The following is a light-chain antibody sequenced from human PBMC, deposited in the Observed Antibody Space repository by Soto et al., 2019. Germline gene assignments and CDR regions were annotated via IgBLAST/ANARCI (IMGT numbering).Light chain of an antibody. CDR2: AAS. CDR1: QSIDNY. CDR3: QQSYTTLFT. J-gene: IGKJ3*01. V-gene: IGKV1-39*01. Sequence: DIQMTQSPSTLPASVGARVTITCRTSQSIDNYLNWYQQKPGQAPKLLMYAASTLQSGVPSRFSGSGSETDFTLTISSLQPEDLATYYCQQSYTTLFTFGPVTNV.